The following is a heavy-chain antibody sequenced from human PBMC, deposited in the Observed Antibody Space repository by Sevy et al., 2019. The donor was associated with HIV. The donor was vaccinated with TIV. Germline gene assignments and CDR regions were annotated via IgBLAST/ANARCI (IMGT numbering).Heavy chain of an antibody. CDR2: FDPEDGET. CDR1: GYTLTELS. J-gene: IGHJ6*03. D-gene: IGHD2-15*01. Sequence: ASVKFSCKVSGYTLTELSMHWVRQAPGKGLEWMGGFDPEDGETIYAQKFQGRVTMTEDTSTDTAYMELSSLRSEDTAVYYCATEGRGAVAAIPNYYYCYYMDVWGKGTTVTVSS. CDR3: ATEGRGAVAAIPNYYYCYYMDV. V-gene: IGHV1-24*01.